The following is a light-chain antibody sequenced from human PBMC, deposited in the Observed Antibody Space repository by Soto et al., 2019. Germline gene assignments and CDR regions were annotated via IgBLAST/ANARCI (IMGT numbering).Light chain of an antibody. J-gene: IGLJ1*01. CDR2: GNN. Sequence: QSVLTQPPSVSGAPGQTVTISCTGSTSNFGAGYDVHWYQQLPRTAPRLLIFGNNNRPPGVPDRFSGSKSATSASLAITGLQAEDEADYYCQSYDISLSAYVFGTGTKVTVL. V-gene: IGLV1-40*01. CDR1: TSNFGAGYD. CDR3: QSYDISLSAYV.